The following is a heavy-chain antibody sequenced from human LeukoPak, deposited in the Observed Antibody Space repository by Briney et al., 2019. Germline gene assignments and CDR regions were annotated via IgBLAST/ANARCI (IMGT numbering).Heavy chain of an antibody. D-gene: IGHD3-16*01. V-gene: IGHV3-21*04. CDR2: ISSSSGYI. J-gene: IGHJ4*02. Sequence: GGSLRLSCAASGFTFSSYSMNWVRQAPGKGLEWVSSISSSSGYIYYADSVKGRFTISRDNAKNSLYLQMNSLRAEDTAVYYCAKDWGYTPEVSRYWGQGTLVTVSS. CDR1: GFTFSSYS. CDR3: AKDWGYTPEVSRY.